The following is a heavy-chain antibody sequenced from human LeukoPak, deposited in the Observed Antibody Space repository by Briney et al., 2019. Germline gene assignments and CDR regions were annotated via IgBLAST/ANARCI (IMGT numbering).Heavy chain of an antibody. D-gene: IGHD3-10*01. CDR3: AREGVFGDWYFAY. Sequence: ASVKVSCKASGYTFTGYYMHWARQAPGQGLEWMGWINPNSGGTNYAQKFQGRVTMTRDTSISTAYMELSSLRSEDTAVYYCAREGVFGDWYFAYWGQGTLVTVSS. CDR2: INPNSGGT. CDR1: GYTFTGYY. V-gene: IGHV1-2*02. J-gene: IGHJ4*02.